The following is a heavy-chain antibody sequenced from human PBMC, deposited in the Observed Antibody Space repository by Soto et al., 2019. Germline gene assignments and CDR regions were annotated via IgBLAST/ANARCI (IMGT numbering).Heavy chain of an antibody. V-gene: IGHV4-39*01. D-gene: IGHD3-9*01. CDR1: DDSINSDKYY. Sequence: QLQLQESGPGLVKPSETLSLTCSVSDDSINSDKYYWGWIRQPPGKGLEWIGSIYYRGNAYYNPSLQPRVTISLDKSKSQFSLKLNSVTAVDSAVYFCARLEGLATISYYFDFWGPGALVTVSS. J-gene: IGHJ4*02. CDR2: IYYRGNA. CDR3: ARLEGLATISYYFDF.